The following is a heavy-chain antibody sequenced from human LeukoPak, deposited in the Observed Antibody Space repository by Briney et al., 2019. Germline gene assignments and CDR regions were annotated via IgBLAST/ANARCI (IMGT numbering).Heavy chain of an antibody. CDR1: GYTFTSYD. J-gene: IGHJ5*02. CDR3: ARGPDSPRGNWFDP. Sequence: ASVKVSCKASGYTFTSYDINWVRQATGQGLEWMGWMNPNSGNTGYAQKFQGRVTITRNTSISTAYMELSSLRSEDTAVYYCARGPDSPRGNWFDPWGQGTLVTVSS. V-gene: IGHV1-8*03. CDR2: MNPNSGNT. D-gene: IGHD3-10*01.